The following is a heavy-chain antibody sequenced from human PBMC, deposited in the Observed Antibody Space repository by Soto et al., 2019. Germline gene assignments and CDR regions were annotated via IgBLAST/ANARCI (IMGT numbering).Heavy chain of an antibody. Sequence: QITLKESGPTLVKPTQTLTLTCTFSGFSLSTSGVGLGWIRQPLGKALECLALIYWDDDKRYGPSPKSMLTITKDTSKTQVVLTMTNMHTLDTATHYSAHLFTSAFDYRGQGTLVTVSS. V-gene: IGHV2-5*05. D-gene: IGHD2-2*01. CDR2: IYWDDDK. J-gene: IGHJ4*02. CDR1: GFSLSTSGVG. CDR3: AHLFTSAFDY.